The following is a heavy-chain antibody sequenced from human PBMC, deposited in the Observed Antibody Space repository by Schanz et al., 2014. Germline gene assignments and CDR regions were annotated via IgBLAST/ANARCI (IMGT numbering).Heavy chain of an antibody. CDR3: ARPISGEGPGYFVY. D-gene: IGHD3-10*01. Sequence: QLQLQESGPGLVRPSETLSLTCSVSGVSIRTTTSYWGWLRQPPGKGLEWIGSIFSTGSTYYNPSLKSRLPIPVDTPNNHSPLRMNSVTAADTAVYYCARPISGEGPGYFVYWGQGTLVPVSS. V-gene: IGHV4-39*01. CDR1: GVSIRTTTSY. J-gene: IGHJ4*02. CDR2: IFSTGST.